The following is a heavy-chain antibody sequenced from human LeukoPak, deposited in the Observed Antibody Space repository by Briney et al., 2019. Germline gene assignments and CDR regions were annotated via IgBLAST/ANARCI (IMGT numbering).Heavy chain of an antibody. V-gene: IGHV5-51*01. Sequence: GEPLKISCKGSGYSFTSYWIGWVRQLPGKGLEGMGIIYPGDSDTRYSPSFQGQVTISADKSISTAYLQWSSLKASDTAMYYCARRGSDRYFDYWGQGTLVTVSS. J-gene: IGHJ4*02. CDR3: ARRGSDRYFDY. D-gene: IGHD3-16*01. CDR1: GYSFTSYW. CDR2: IYPGDSDT.